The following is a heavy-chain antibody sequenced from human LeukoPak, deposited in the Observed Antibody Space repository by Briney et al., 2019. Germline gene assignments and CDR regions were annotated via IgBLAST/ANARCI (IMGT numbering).Heavy chain of an antibody. V-gene: IGHV3-21*01. CDR3: ARDKDAGYFDY. J-gene: IGHJ4*02. CDR1: GFTFRDYT. CDR2: ISSSSSYI. D-gene: IGHD2-2*01. Sequence: GGSLRLSCAASGFTFRDYTMNWVRQAPGKGLEWVSSISSSSSYIYYADSVKGRFTISRDNAKNSLYLQMNSLRAEDTAVYYCARDKDAGYFDYWGQGTLVTVSS.